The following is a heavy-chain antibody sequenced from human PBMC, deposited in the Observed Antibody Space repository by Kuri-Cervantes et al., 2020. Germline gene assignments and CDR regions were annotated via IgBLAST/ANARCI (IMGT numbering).Heavy chain of an antibody. CDR1: GFTFSSYS. CDR3: TRGVYYSSGNYYNNYYYHMDV. Sequence: GGSLRLSCAASGFTFSSYSMNWVRQAPGKGLEWVSVISWNSGNTDYADSVKGRFTISRDNARKSLYLQMSSLRIEDTAFYHCTRGVYYSSGNYYNNYYYHMDVWGKGTTVTVSS. V-gene: IGHV3-21*04. J-gene: IGHJ6*03. D-gene: IGHD3-10*01. CDR2: ISWNSGNT.